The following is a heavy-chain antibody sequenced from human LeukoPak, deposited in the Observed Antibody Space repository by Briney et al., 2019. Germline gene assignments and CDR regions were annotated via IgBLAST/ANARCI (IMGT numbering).Heavy chain of an antibody. Sequence: PGRSLRLSCAASGFTFSSYAMHWVRQAPGKGLEWVAVISYDGSNKYYADSVKGRFTISRDNSKNTLYLQMNSLRAEDTAVYYCAKDLTTGTLSFDYWGRGTLVTVSS. CDR1: GFTFSSYA. V-gene: IGHV3-30-3*01. D-gene: IGHD1-1*01. CDR3: AKDLTTGTLSFDY. CDR2: ISYDGSNK. J-gene: IGHJ4*02.